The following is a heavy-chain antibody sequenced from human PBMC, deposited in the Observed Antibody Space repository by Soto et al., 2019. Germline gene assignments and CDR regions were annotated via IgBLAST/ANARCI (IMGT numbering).Heavy chain of an antibody. V-gene: IGHV4-34*01. CDR1: GESFSGHI. CDR3: ARGLITGSHYSGGWYYFDS. Sequence: SETLSITCAVYGESFSGHIWTWIRQTPGKGLQWIGQINHSGSASYNPTHKSRDTKSVHTTTSQFSLELSSVTAADTVVYYCARGLITGSHYSGGWYYFDSWGQG. CDR2: INHSGSA. D-gene: IGHD6-19*01. J-gene: IGHJ4*02.